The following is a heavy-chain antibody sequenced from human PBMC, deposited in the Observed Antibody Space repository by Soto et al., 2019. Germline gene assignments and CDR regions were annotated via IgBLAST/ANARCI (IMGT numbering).Heavy chain of an antibody. CDR2: INPGNGNT. J-gene: IGHJ4*02. D-gene: IGHD1-26*01. V-gene: IGHV1-3*01. CDR3: AKDSPGIVGATDNDY. CDR1: GYTFTSYG. Sequence: ASVKVSCKASGYTFTSYGMNWVRQAPGRGLEWMGWINPGNGNTKYSQKFQGRVIIERDTSASTAYMELSSLRSEDTAVYYCAKDSPGIVGATDNDYWGQGTLVTVSS.